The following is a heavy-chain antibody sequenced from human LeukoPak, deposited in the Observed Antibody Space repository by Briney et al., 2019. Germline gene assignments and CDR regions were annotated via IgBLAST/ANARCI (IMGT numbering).Heavy chain of an antibody. Sequence: GWSLRLSCAGSGFTFSEHYIDWVRQGPGKGLEWVGRSTNKPKRYTTDYAASLKGRFIISRDESNTSVCLQMNSLKTEDTGVYYCARGGSGSYYKYSYYGMDVWGQGTTVTVSS. J-gene: IGHJ6*02. CDR1: GFTFSEHY. CDR2: STNKPKRYTT. D-gene: IGHD3-10*01. V-gene: IGHV3-72*01. CDR3: ARGGSGSYYKYSYYGMDV.